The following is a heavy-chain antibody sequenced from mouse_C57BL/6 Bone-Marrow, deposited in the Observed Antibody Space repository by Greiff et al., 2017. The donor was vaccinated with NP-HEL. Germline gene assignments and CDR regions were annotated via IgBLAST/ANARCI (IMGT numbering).Heavy chain of an antibody. CDR1: GFNIKDDY. J-gene: IGHJ2*01. V-gene: IGHV14-4*01. CDR2: IDPENGDT. Sequence: VQLQQSGAELVRPGASVKLSCTASGFNIKDDYMHWVKQRPEQGLEWIGWIDPENGDTESASTFQGKATITADTSSNTAYLQLSSLTSEDTAVYYCTTRANYFDYWGQGTTLTVSS. CDR3: TTRANYFDY.